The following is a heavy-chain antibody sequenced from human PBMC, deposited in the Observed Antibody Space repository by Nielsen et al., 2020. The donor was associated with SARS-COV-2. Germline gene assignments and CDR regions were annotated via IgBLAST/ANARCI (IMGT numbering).Heavy chain of an antibody. J-gene: IGHJ3*02. CDR2: IYPEDSDA. V-gene: IGHV5-51*01. CDR1: GHNFSTKW. D-gene: IGHD1-1*01. Sequence: GGSLRLSCKDSGHNFSTKWIGWVRQMAGTGLELMGIIYPEDSDARYSPSFQGQVTFSVDKSTSTAYLQWSSLKASDTAMYYCARSPASLGSYFAFDKWGQGTMVIVSS. CDR3: ARSPASLGSYFAFDK.